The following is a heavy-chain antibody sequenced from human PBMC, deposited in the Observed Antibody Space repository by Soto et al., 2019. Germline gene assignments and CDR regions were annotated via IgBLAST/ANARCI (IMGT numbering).Heavy chain of an antibody. Sequence: QVQLQQWGAGLLKPWETLSLTCAVYGGSFSGYHWSWIRQPPGKGLEWIGEINHSGSTNYNPSLKSRVTLSVDTSKNQFSLKLSSVTDADTAVYYCARGRIVSSGSYAHWGQGILVTVSS. D-gene: IGHD3-10*01. J-gene: IGHJ4*02. CDR1: GGSFSGYH. CDR2: INHSGST. CDR3: ARGRIVSSGSYAH. V-gene: IGHV4-34*01.